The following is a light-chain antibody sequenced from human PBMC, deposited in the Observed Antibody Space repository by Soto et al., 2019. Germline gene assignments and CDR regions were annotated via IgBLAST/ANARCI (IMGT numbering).Light chain of an antibody. Sequence: EIVLTQSPGTLSLSPGERATLSCRASQSVSSSYLAWYQQKPGQAPRLLIYGASRRATGIPDRFSGSGSGTDFTLTLNRLEPEDFAVYYCQQSLTFGGGTKVEIK. V-gene: IGKV3-20*01. CDR2: GAS. CDR1: QSVSSSY. J-gene: IGKJ4*01. CDR3: QQSLT.